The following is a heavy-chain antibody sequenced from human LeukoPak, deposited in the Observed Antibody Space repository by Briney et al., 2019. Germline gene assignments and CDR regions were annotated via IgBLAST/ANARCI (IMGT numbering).Heavy chain of an antibody. CDR2: ISSSTTII. D-gene: IGHD1-26*01. CDR3: AKGGARLHSYYFDY. CDR1: GFTLSGFG. V-gene: IGHV3-48*01. Sequence: GGSLRLSCAASGFTLSGFGMNWVRQAPGKGLEWVSYISSSTTIIYYADSVKGRFIISRDNAKSSLYLQMNSLRAEDTAVFYCAKGGARLHSYYFDYWGQGTLVTVSS. J-gene: IGHJ4*02.